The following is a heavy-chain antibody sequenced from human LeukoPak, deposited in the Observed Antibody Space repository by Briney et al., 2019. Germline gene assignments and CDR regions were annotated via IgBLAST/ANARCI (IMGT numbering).Heavy chain of an antibody. CDR2: IKQDGSEK. D-gene: IGHD3-3*01. CDR1: GFSFRNYW. CDR3: ARKNYDFLSGGPKHFDY. V-gene: IGHV3-7*01. Sequence: GGSMRLSCAASGFSFRNYWMSWVRQAPGKGLEWAADIKQDGSEKNYVDSVKGRFTISRDNAKNSLSLQMNSLRAEDTAVYYCARKNYDFLSGGPKHFDYWGQGTLVTVSS. J-gene: IGHJ4*02.